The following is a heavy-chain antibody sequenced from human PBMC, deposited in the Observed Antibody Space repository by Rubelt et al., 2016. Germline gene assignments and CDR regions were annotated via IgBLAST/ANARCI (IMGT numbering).Heavy chain of an antibody. CDR2: INHSGST. J-gene: IGHJ4*02. V-gene: IGHV4-34*01. CDR3: ARGGLSRGGYSYGYYFDY. Sequence: QVQLQQWGVRLLKPSETLSLTCAVYGGSFSDYYWTWIRQPPGRGLEWIGEINHSGSTNYNPSLKSRVTISVDTSKNQFSLKLSSVTAADTAVYYCARGGLSRGGYSYGYYFDYRGQGTLVTVSS. CDR1: GGSFSDYY. D-gene: IGHD5-18*01.